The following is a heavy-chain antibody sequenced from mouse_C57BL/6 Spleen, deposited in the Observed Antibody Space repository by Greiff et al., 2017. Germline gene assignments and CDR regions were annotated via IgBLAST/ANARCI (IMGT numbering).Heavy chain of an antibody. D-gene: IGHD1-1*01. J-gene: IGHJ1*03. CDR1: GFTFSDYG. Sequence: EVKLEESGGGLVKPGGSLKLSCAASGFTFSDYGMHWVRQAPEKGLEWVAYISSGSSTIYYADTVKGRFTISRDNAKNTLFLQMTSLRSEDTAMYYCARRYYYGSSYVGYFDVWGTGTTVTVSS. V-gene: IGHV5-17*01. CDR3: ARRYYYGSSYVGYFDV. CDR2: ISSGSSTI.